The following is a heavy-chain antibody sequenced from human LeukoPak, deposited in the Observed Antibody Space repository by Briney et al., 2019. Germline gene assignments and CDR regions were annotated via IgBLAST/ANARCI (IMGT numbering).Heavy chain of an antibody. J-gene: IGHJ4*02. CDR3: ARTAPSYYYDGSGHYFDS. V-gene: IGHV4-31*03. CDR1: GDSINSAGYY. Sequence: SETLSLTCTVSGDSINSAGYYWTCIRQHPGKGLEWIGYIYDSGTTYYSPYLKSRLTISMETSKNQFSLKLSSVTAADTAVYFCARTAPSYYYDGSGHYFDSWGQGTLVAVSS. D-gene: IGHD3-22*01. CDR2: IYDSGTT.